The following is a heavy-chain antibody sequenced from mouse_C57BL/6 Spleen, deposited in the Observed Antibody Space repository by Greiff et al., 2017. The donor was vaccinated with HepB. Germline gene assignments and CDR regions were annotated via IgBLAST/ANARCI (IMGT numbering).Heavy chain of an antibody. CDR3: ARQGDGSSYRYFDY. Sequence: DVMLVESGGDLVKPGGSLKLSCAASGFTFSSYGMSWVRQTPDKRLEWVATISSGGSYTYYPDSVKGRFTISRDNAKNTLYLQMSSLKSEDTAMYYCARQGDGSSYRYFDYWGQGTTLTVSS. V-gene: IGHV5-6*02. D-gene: IGHD1-1*01. J-gene: IGHJ2*01. CDR2: ISSGGSYT. CDR1: GFTFSSYG.